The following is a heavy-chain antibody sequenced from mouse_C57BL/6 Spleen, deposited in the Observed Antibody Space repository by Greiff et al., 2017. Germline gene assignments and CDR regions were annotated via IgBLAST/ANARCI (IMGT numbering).Heavy chain of an antibody. D-gene: IGHD3-2*02. Sequence: QVQLQQSGAELARPGASVKLSCKASGYTFTSYGISWVKQRTGQGLEWIGEIYPRSGNTYYNEKFKGKATLTADKSSSTAYMELRSLTSEDSAVYFCARRDSSGYRNYFDYWGQGTTLTVSS. CDR2: IYPRSGNT. J-gene: IGHJ2*01. CDR1: GYTFTSYG. V-gene: IGHV1-81*01. CDR3: ARRDSSGYRNYFDY.